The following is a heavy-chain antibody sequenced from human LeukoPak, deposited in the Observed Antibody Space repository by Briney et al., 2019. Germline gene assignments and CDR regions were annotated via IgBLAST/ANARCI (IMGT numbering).Heavy chain of an antibody. V-gene: IGHV5-51*01. D-gene: IGHD2-15*01. Sequence: GESLKISCKGSGYSFTSYWIGWVRQMPGKGLEWMGTIYPGDSDTRYSPSFQGQVTISADKSISTAYLQWSSLKASDTAMYYCARRVGYCSGGSCYYFDYWGQGTLVTVSS. J-gene: IGHJ4*02. CDR2: IYPGDSDT. CDR1: GYSFTSYW. CDR3: ARRVGYCSGGSCYYFDY.